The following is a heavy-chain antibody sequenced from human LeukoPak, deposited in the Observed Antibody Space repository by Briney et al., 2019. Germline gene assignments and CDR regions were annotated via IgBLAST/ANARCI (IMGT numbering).Heavy chain of an antibody. CDR2: IIPIFGTA. D-gene: IGHD3-22*01. CDR1: GGTFSSYA. V-gene: IGHV1-69*13. J-gene: IGHJ4*02. Sequence: SVKVSCKASGGTFSSYAISWVRQAPGQGLEWMGGIIPIFGTANYAQKFQGRVTITADESTSTAYMELSSLRSEDAAVYYCAREGIYYYDSSGYPYYFDYWGQGTLVTVSS. CDR3: AREGIYYYDSSGYPYYFDY.